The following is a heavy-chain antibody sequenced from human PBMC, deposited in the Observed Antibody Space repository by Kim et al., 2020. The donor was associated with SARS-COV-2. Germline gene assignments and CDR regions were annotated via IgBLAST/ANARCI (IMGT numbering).Heavy chain of an antibody. J-gene: IGHJ5*01. CDR2: ITSNSDTI. CDR1: GYAFSRYS. V-gene: IGHV3-48*02. D-gene: IGHD3-10*01. Sequence: GGSLRLSCAASGYAFSRYSMNWVRQAPGRGPEWVSYITSNSDTIYYADSVRGRFTISRDNAKNSLFLQLNSLRDEDTAVYYCARVVYGSGRYYRFLYAWG. CDR3: ARVVYGSGRYYRFLYA.